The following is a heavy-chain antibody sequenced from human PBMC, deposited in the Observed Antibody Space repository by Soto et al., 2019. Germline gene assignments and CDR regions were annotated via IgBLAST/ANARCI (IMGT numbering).Heavy chain of an antibody. V-gene: IGHV3-48*03. CDR2: ISNSGSTR. CDR3: ARERTMARSYNGMEV. CDR1: GFTFSTYE. Sequence: GGSLRLSCAASGFTFSTYEMNWVRQAPGKGLEWVSYISNSGSTRYYADSVMGRFAISRDNANNSLYLQMNNLRAEDTAIYYCARERTMARSYNGMEVWGRGTTVTVSS. J-gene: IGHJ6*02. D-gene: IGHD1-1*01.